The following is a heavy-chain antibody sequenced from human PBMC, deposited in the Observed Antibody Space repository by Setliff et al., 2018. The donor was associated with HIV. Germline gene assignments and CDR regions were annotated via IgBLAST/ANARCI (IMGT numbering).Heavy chain of an antibody. CDR3: ARARGGNSEWSY. V-gene: IGHV3-74*03. J-gene: IGHJ4*02. D-gene: IGHD2-15*01. CDR1: GFTFSSYW. CDR2: ISGDGSST. Sequence: GGSLRLSCTASGFTFSSYWMHWVRQPPGKGLVWVSRISGDGSSTTYADFVKGRFTISRDNAKNTLYLQMNSLRAEDTAVYSCARARGGNSEWSYWGQGTLVTVSS.